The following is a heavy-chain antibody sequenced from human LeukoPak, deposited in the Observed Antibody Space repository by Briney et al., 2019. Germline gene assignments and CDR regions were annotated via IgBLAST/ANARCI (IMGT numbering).Heavy chain of an antibody. CDR3: ARLYSSSWARSFRYYYYYYMDV. CDR1: GYSFTSYW. D-gene: IGHD6-13*01. CDR2: IYPGDSDT. J-gene: IGHJ6*03. V-gene: IGHV5-51*01. Sequence: GESLKISCKGSGYSFTSYWIGWVRQMPGKGLEWMGIIYPGDSDTRYSPSFQGQVTISADKSISTAYLQWSSLKASDTAMYYCARLYSSSWARSFRYYYYYYMDVWGKGTRVTVSS.